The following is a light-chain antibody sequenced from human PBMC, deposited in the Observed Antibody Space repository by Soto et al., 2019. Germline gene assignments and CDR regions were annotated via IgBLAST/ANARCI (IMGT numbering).Light chain of an antibody. CDR3: QPYNNWPLT. CDR2: DAS. J-gene: IGKJ4*01. V-gene: IGKV3D-15*01. CDR1: QTVSSH. Sequence: EVVMTQSPVTLSVSLGQRATLSCRASQTVSSHIAWYQQRPGQAPRLLIYDASNRATGIPARFSGSGSGPEFTLTINSLQSEDFAIYYCQPYNNWPLTFGGGTKV.